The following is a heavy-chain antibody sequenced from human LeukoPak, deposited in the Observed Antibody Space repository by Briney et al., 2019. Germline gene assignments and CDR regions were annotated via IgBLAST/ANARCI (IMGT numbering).Heavy chain of an antibody. V-gene: IGHV1-69*05. CDR2: IIPIFGTA. CDR3: ARDMGRYCSSNSCYAFDI. Sequence: SVKVSCKASGGTFSSYAISWVRQAPGQGLEWMGGIIPIFGTANYAQKFQGRVTITTDESTSTAYMERSSLGSEDTAVYYCARDMGRYCSSNSCYAFDIWGQGTMVIVSS. CDR1: GGTFSSYA. D-gene: IGHD2-2*01. J-gene: IGHJ3*02.